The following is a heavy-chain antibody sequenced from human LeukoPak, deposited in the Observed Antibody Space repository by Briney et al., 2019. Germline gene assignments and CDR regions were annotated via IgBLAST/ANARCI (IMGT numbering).Heavy chain of an antibody. J-gene: IGHJ5*02. D-gene: IGHD5-12*01. CDR3: AKGYSGYDLGA. Sequence: GRSLRLSCAASGFTFSSYGMHRVRQAPGKGLEWVAVISYDGSNKYYADSVKGRFTISRDNSKNTLYLQMNSLRAEDTAVYYCAKGYSGYDLGAWGQGTLVTVSS. CDR1: GFTFSSYG. CDR2: ISYDGSNK. V-gene: IGHV3-30*18.